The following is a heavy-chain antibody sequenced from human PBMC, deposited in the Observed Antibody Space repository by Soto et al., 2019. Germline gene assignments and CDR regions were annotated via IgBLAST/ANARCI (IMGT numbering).Heavy chain of an antibody. Sequence: SVKVSCKASGGTFSSYTISWVRQAPGQGLEWMGRIIPILGIANYAQKFQGRVTITADKSTSTAYMELSSLRSEDTAVYYCANEYSSSSEANFDYWGQGTQVTVSS. CDR2: IIPILGIA. V-gene: IGHV1-69*02. CDR3: ANEYSSSSEANFDY. D-gene: IGHD6-6*01. J-gene: IGHJ4*02. CDR1: GGTFSSYT.